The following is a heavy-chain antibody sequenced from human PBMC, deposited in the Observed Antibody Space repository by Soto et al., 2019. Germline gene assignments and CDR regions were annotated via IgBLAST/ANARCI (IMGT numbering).Heavy chain of an antibody. CDR2: IDPSNSYT. Sequence: PGESLKISCKASGYSFTSYWISWVRQMPGKGLEWMGRIDPSNSYTNYSPSFHGHVTISADKSISTAYLQWSSLKASDTAMYYCATGYCSSTSCHYYYYGMDVWGPGTTVTVSS. CDR1: GYSFTSYW. D-gene: IGHD2-2*01. J-gene: IGHJ6*02. CDR3: ATGYCSSTSCHYYYYGMDV. V-gene: IGHV5-10-1*01.